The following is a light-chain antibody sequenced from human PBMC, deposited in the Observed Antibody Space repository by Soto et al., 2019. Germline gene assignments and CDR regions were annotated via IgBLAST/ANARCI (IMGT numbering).Light chain of an antibody. CDR3: HQANSFPYT. CDR2: AAS. V-gene: IGKV1D-12*01. CDR1: QGIGSW. J-gene: IGKJ2*01. Sequence: DIQMTQSPSSVSASVGDRVTITCRASQGIGSWLAWYQQEPGKAPKLLIYAASSLQGAVPSRFSGRGSGTDFTLTISSLQPEDYATYYCHQANSFPYTFGQGTKLEIK.